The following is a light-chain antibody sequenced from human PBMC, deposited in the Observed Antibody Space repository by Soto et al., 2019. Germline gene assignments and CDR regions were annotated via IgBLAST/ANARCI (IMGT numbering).Light chain of an antibody. J-gene: IGLJ1*01. CDR3: QSYDSSLSGYV. Sequence: QSVLTQPPSVSGAPGQRVTISCTGSSANIGAGYDVHWYQQLPGTAPKLLIYSNSNWPSGVPDRFSGSKSGTSASLAITGLQAEDEADYYCQSYDSSLSGYVFGTGTKLTVL. V-gene: IGLV1-40*01. CDR2: SNS. CDR1: SANIGAGYD.